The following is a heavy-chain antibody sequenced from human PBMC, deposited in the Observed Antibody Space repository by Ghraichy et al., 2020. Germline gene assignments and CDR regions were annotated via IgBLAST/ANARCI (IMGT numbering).Heavy chain of an antibody. CDR1: GFTFSTYT. J-gene: IGHJ6*03. CDR2: ISGSGSTI. D-gene: IGHD5/OR15-5a*01. Sequence: GGSLRLSCAASGFTFSTYTMNWVRQAPGKGLEWVSYISGSGSTIYYADSVKGRFTISRDNAKNSLYLQMNSLRDEDTAVYYCARVTWAVSTNCMDVWGKGTTVTVSS. V-gene: IGHV3-48*02. CDR3: ARVTWAVSTNCMDV.